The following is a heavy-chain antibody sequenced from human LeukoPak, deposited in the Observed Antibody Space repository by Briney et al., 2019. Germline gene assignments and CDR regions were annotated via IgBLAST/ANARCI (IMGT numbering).Heavy chain of an antibody. V-gene: IGHV1-46*01. J-gene: IGHJ3*02. D-gene: IGHD1-14*01. Sequence: GASVKVSCKASGYTFTNFYLHWVRQAPGQGLEWMEIINPNTGSTTYAQKFQGRVTMTRDMSTSTVYMELSSLRSEDTAVYFCARDLNPQSIGMRAFDIWGQGTMVTASS. CDR3: ARDLNPQSIGMRAFDI. CDR2: INPNTGST. CDR1: GYTFTNFY.